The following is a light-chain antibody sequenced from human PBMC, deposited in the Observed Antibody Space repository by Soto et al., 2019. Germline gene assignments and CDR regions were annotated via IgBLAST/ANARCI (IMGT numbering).Light chain of an antibody. V-gene: IGLV3-1*01. CDR2: QDD. CDR3: QTWDNSRNVV. Sequence: SYELTQPPSVSVSPGQTASITCSGDKLGDKYACWCQQKPGQSPVLVIYQDDKRSSGIPERFSGSNSGNTATLTISGTQAMDEADYYCQTWDNSRNVVFGGGTQLTVL. CDR1: KLGDKY. J-gene: IGLJ2*01.